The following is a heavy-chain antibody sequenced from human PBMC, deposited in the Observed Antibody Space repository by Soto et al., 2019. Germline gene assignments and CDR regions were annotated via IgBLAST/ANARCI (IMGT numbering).Heavy chain of an antibody. CDR3: AGRVGATNYGMDV. J-gene: IGHJ6*02. Sequence: GGSLEISLSASEFIVRNNYMNWVRQAPGKGLECVATIYGSGSTYYADSVKGRFTISRDNSKNTLYLQMNSLRAEDTAVYYCAGRVGATNYGMDVWGQGTTVTVYS. V-gene: IGHV3-53*01. CDR2: IYGSGST. D-gene: IGHD1-26*01. CDR1: EFIVRNNY.